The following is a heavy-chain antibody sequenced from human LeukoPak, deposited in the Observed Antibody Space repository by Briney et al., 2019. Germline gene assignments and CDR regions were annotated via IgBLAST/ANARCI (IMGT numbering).Heavy chain of an antibody. J-gene: IGHJ6*03. D-gene: IGHD1-1*01. V-gene: IGHV3-48*01. CDR1: GFTFGSYS. CDR3: AREANDGVYYSYYYMDV. CDR2: ISSSSSTI. Sequence: PGGSLRLSCAASGFTFGSYSMNWVRQAPGKGLEWVSYISSSSSTIYYADSVKGRFTISRDNAKNSLYLQMNSLRAEDTAVYYCAREANDGVYYSYYYMDVWGKGTTVTVSS.